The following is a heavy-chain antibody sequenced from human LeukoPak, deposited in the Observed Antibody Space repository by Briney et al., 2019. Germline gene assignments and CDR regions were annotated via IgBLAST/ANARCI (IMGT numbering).Heavy chain of an antibody. D-gene: IGHD1-7*01. CDR2: ISAYNGST. V-gene: IGHV1-18*01. Sequence: ASVKVSCKASGYTFMSYGISWVRQAPGQGLEWMGWISAYNGSTNYAQKVQGRVTMTTDTSTSTAYMELRSLRSDDTAVYYCARDRVTGTTRLFDPWGQGTLVTVSS. CDR1: GYTFMSYG. CDR3: ARDRVTGTTRLFDP. J-gene: IGHJ5*02.